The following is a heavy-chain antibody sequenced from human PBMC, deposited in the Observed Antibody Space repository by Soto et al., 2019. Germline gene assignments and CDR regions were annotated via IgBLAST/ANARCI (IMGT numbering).Heavy chain of an antibody. Sequence: QVQLVQSGVEVKKPGASVKVSCKASGYTFISHGISWVRQAPGQGLEWMGWISGKNGNTNYAQKLQGRVTLTTDTSTSTAYMELRSLGSDDTAVYYCARVSSSIVVVPDYGMDVWGQGTTVTVS. CDR3: ARVSSSIVVVPDYGMDV. J-gene: IGHJ6*02. CDR1: GYTFISHG. CDR2: ISGKNGNT. V-gene: IGHV1-18*04. D-gene: IGHD2-15*01.